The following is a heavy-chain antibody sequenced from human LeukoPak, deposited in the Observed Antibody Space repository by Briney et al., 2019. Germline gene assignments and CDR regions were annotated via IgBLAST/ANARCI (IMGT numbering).Heavy chain of an antibody. Sequence: GGSLRLSCAASGFIFSSYWMSWVRQAPGKGLEWVANIKQDGSEKYYVDSVKGRFTISRDNAKNSLYLQMSSLRAEDTAVYYCVTTVAGLDYWGQGTLVTVSS. CDR2: IKQDGSEK. J-gene: IGHJ4*02. CDR1: GFIFSSYW. V-gene: IGHV3-7*01. CDR3: VTTVAGLDY. D-gene: IGHD6-19*01.